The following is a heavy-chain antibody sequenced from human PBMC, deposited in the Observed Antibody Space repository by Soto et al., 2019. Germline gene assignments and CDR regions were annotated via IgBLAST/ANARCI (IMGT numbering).Heavy chain of an antibody. CDR1: GFTLGDYA. CDR3: TREKWAMVRGVRFFAY. CDR2: IRSKAYGGTT. D-gene: IGHD3-10*01. J-gene: IGHJ4*02. Sequence: GGSLRLSCTACGFTLGDYAMSWFRQAPGKGLEWVGFIRSKAYGGTTEYAASVKGRFTISRDDSKSIAYLQMNSLKTEDTAVYYCTREKWAMVRGVRFFAYWGQGTLVPVSS. V-gene: IGHV3-49*03.